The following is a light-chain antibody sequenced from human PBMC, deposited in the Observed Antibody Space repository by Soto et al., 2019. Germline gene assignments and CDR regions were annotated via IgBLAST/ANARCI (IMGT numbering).Light chain of an antibody. CDR2: DVR. J-gene: IGLJ1*01. V-gene: IGLV2-14*03. CDR3: CSYTTSNTRQIV. Sequence: QSVLTQPASVSGSPGQSITISRTGTSSDVGGYNYVSWYQHHPGKAPKLMIYDVRNRPSGVSNRFSGSKSGNTASLTISGLQPEDEADYYCCSYTTSNTRQIVFGTGTKVTVL. CDR1: SSDVGGYNY.